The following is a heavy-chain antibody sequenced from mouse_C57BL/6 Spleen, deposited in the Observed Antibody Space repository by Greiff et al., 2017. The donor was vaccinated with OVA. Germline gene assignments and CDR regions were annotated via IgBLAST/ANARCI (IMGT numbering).Heavy chain of an antibody. CDR3: ARSPYSNYGHWYFDV. Sequence: QVQLQQPGAELVKPGASVKLSCKASGYTFTSYWMHWVKQRPGQGLEWIGMIHPNSGSTNYNEKFKSKATLTVDKSSSTAYMQLSSLTSEDSAVYYCARSPYSNYGHWYFDVWGTGTTVTVSS. J-gene: IGHJ1*03. CDR1: GYTFTSYW. V-gene: IGHV1-64*01. CDR2: IHPNSGST. D-gene: IGHD2-5*01.